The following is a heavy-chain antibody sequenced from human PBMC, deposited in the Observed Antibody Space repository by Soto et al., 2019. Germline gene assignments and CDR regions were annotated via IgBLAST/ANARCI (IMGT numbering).Heavy chain of an antibody. V-gene: IGHV4-39*01. CDR1: GGSISSSSYY. CDR3: ARFSTDYGMDV. J-gene: IGHJ6*02. Sequence: SETLSLTCTVSGGSISSSSYYWGWIRQPPGKGLEWIGSIYYSGSTYYNPSLKSRVTISVDTSKNQFSLKLSSVTAADTAVYYCARFSTDYGMDVWGQGTTVTVS. CDR2: IYYSGST.